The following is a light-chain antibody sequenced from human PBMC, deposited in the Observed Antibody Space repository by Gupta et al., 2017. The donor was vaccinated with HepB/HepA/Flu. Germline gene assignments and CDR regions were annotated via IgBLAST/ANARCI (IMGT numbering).Light chain of an antibody. CDR3: QQYVT. CDR2: GAS. CDR1: QSVSSSN. V-gene: IGKV3-20*01. J-gene: IGKJ5*01. Sequence: EIVLTQSPGTLSLSRGKRATLSCRPSQSVSSSNLAWYQQKPGQAPRLLIYGASSRATGVPDRFSGSGSGTDVTLTISRLESEDFAVYYCQQYVTFGQGTRLEIK.